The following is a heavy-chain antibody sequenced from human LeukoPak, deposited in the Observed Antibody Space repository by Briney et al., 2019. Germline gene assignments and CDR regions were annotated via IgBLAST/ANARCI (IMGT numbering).Heavy chain of an antibody. V-gene: IGHV1-69*13. CDR2: IIPIFGTA. Sequence: ASVKVSCKASGGTFSIYAISWVRQAPGQGLEWMGGIIPIFGTANYAQKFQGRVTITADESTSTAYMELSSLRSEDTAVYYCARGSDMVVAATGYYYYGMDVWGQGTTVAVSS. CDR1: GGTFSIYA. CDR3: ARGSDMVVAATGYYYYGMDV. J-gene: IGHJ6*02. D-gene: IGHD2-15*01.